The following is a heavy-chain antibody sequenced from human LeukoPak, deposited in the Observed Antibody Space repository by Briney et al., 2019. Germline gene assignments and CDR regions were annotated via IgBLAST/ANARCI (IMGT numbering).Heavy chain of an antibody. J-gene: IGHJ4*02. CDR3: ARVYGRGIVATIPTPYFDY. D-gene: IGHD5-12*01. CDR2: INWNGGST. CDR1: GFTLDDYA. Sequence: GGSLRLSCAASGFTLDDYAMSWVRQAPGKGLEWVSGINWNGGSTGYADSVKGRFTISRDNAKNSLYLQMNSLRAEDTAVYYCARVYGRGIVATIPTPYFDYWGQGTLDTVSS. V-gene: IGHV3-20*04.